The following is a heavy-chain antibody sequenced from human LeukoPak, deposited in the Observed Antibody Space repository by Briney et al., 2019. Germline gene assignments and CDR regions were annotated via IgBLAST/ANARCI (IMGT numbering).Heavy chain of an antibody. V-gene: IGHV1-69*05. CDR2: IIPIFGTA. D-gene: IGHD2-15*01. CDR3: GRKAGDCGANSCYSIDY. Sequence: ASVKVPCKAFGGSFSSEAISWVRQAPGQGLEWMGGIIPIFGTANYPQKFQGRVTITTDESTSTAYMEVSSLRSEDTAVYYCGRKAGDCGANSCYSIDYWGQGTLVTVSS. CDR1: GGSFSSEA. J-gene: IGHJ4*02.